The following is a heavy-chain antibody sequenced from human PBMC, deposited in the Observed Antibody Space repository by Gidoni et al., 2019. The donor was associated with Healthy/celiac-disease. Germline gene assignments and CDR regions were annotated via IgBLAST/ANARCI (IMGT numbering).Heavy chain of an antibody. D-gene: IGHD2-15*01. J-gene: IGHJ6*02. CDR3: ARGGGYCSGGSCYYYYGMDV. CDR1: GFTVSRNY. V-gene: IGHV3-66*01. Sequence: EVQLVESGGGLVQPGGSLRLSCAASGFTVSRNYISWVRQAPGKGLEWVSVIYSGGSTYYADSVKGRFTISRDNSKNTLYLQMNSLRAEDTAVYYCARGGGYCSGGSCYYYYGMDVWGQGTTVTVSS. CDR2: IYSGGST.